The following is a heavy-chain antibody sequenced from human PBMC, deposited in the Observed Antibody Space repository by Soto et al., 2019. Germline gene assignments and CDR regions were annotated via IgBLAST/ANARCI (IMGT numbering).Heavy chain of an antibody. D-gene: IGHD5-12*01. CDR2: INHSGST. J-gene: IGHJ5*02. CDR3: ARGGRLRFYNWFDP. Sequence: KPSETLSLTCAVYGGSFSGYYWSWIRQPPGKGLEWIGEINHSGSTNYNPSLKSRVTISVDTSKNQFSLRLSSVTAADTAVYYCARGGRLRFYNWFDPWGQGTLVTVSS. CDR1: GGSFSGYY. V-gene: IGHV4-34*01.